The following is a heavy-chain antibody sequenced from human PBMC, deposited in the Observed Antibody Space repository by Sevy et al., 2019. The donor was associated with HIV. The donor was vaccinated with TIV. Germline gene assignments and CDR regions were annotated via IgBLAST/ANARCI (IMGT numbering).Heavy chain of an antibody. D-gene: IGHD3-10*01. V-gene: IGHV4-4*07. CDR2: IYSSGRT. Sequence: SETLSLTCTVSGGSISTDSWNWIRQPAGKGLEWFGRIYSSGRTNYNPALKSRVTMSVDTSKNQFSLKLRSVTAADTAVYYCARGARGGRVDVWGQGTTVTVSS. J-gene: IGHJ6*02. CDR1: GGSISTDS. CDR3: ARGARGGRVDV.